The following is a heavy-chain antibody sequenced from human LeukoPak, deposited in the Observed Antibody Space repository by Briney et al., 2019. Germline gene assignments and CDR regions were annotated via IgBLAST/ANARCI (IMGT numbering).Heavy chain of an antibody. Sequence: SETLSLTCTVSGGSISSNNYYWGWIRQPPGKGLEWIGSIYFSGSTYYNPSLKSRVTISVDTSKNQFSLRLSSVTAADTAVYYCRGYSNGFRFDYWGQGTLATVSS. D-gene: IGHD5-18*01. J-gene: IGHJ4*02. CDR3: RGYSNGFRFDY. CDR2: IYFSGST. V-gene: IGHV4-39*01. CDR1: GGSISSNNYY.